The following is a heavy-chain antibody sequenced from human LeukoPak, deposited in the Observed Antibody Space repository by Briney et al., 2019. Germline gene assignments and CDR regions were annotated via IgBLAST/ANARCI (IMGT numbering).Heavy chain of an antibody. V-gene: IGHV4-59*12. J-gene: IGHJ5*02. Sequence: PSETLSLTCTVSGGSISSYYWSWIRRPPGKGLEWIGYIYYSRSTNYNPSLKSRVTISVDTSKNQFSLKLSSVTAADTAVYYCARIDIVVVPAASARSGWFDPWGQGTLVTVSS. CDR2: IYYSRST. CDR1: GGSISSYY. D-gene: IGHD2-2*01. CDR3: ARIDIVVVPAASARSGWFDP.